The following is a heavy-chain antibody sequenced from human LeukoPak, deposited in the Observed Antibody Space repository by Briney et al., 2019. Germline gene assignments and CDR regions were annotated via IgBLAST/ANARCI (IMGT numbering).Heavy chain of an antibody. CDR2: MNPNSGNT. Sequence: ASVKVSCKASGGTFSSYAISRVRQAPGQGLEWMGWMNPNSGNTGYAQKFQGRVTMTRNTSISTAYMELSSLRSEDTAVYYCARDSSGYFSLYYYYGMDVWGQGTTVTVSS. CDR1: GGTFSSYA. CDR3: ARDSSGYFSLYYYYGMDV. V-gene: IGHV1-8*02. D-gene: IGHD3-22*01. J-gene: IGHJ6*02.